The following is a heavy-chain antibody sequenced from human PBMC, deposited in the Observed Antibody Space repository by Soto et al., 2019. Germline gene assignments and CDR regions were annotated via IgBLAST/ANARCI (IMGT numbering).Heavy chain of an antibody. D-gene: IGHD6-6*01. V-gene: IGHV3-74*01. Sequence: EVPLVESGGGLVQPGGSLRLSCAASGFTFRRYWMHWVRQAPAQGLVWVSRSNSAGSPTNYADSVKGRFSSARDNAKSALYLQMSSLRAEDTAVYDCASPVSFSSSGELNWGQGTLVTVSS. J-gene: IGHJ4*02. CDR3: ASPVSFSSSGELN. CDR1: GFTFRRYW. CDR2: SNSAGSPT.